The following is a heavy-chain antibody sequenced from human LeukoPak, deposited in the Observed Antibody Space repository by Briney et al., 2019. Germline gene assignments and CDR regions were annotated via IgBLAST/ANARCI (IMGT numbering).Heavy chain of an antibody. CDR1: GFTFDDYG. V-gene: IGHV3-20*04. CDR2: INWNGGIT. CDR3: ARGREYSSSSRIDYFDY. D-gene: IGHD6-6*01. Sequence: GGSLRLSCAASGFTFDDYGMSWVRHAPGKGLEWVSGINWNGGITGYADSVKGRFTISRDNAKNSLYLQMNSLRAEDTALYYCARGREYSSSSRIDYFDYWGQGTLVTVSS. J-gene: IGHJ4*02.